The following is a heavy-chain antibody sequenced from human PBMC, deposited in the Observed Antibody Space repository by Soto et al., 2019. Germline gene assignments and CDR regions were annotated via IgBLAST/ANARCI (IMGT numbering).Heavy chain of an antibody. CDR3: ARVDCTNGVCYTSSYAFDI. V-gene: IGHV4-30-4*01. CDR1: GGSISSGDYY. Sequence: QVQLQESGPGLVKPSQTLSLTCTVSGGSISSGDYYWSWIHQPPGKGLEWIGYIYYSGSTYYNPSLKSRVTISVDTSKNQFSLKLSSVTAADTAVYYCARVDCTNGVCYTSSYAFDIWGQGTMVTVSS. J-gene: IGHJ3*02. CDR2: IYYSGST. D-gene: IGHD2-8*01.